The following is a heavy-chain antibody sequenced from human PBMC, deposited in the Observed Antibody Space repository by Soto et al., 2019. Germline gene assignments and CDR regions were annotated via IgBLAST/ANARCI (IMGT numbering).Heavy chain of an antibody. J-gene: IGHJ4*02. Sequence: QVQLVQSGAEVKKPGASVKVSCKASGYTFSSYFISWVRQAPGQGLEWMGWISAYNGTTNYAQNLQGRVIMTTNTSTSTGYVELRSLRSDDTVVYYCARDPPPVDYWGQGTVVTVSS. CDR1: GYTFSSYF. CDR3: ARDPPPVDY. V-gene: IGHV1-18*01. CDR2: ISAYNGTT.